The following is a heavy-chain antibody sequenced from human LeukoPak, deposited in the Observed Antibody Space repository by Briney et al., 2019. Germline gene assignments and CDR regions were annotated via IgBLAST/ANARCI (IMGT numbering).Heavy chain of an antibody. CDR1: GGSISSYY. V-gene: IGHV4-59*01. D-gene: IGHD1-7*01. CDR2: IDYCGST. CDR3: ARGEKELELPPAAATYYYYYMDV. Sequence: PWETLSLTCTVSGGSISSYYWSWIRQPPGKGLEWIGYIDYCGSTNYNPCLKSRVTISVDMSKTQFYLKLSSVNAADTAVYYCARGEKELELPPAAATYYYYYMDVWGKGTTVTVSS. J-gene: IGHJ6*03.